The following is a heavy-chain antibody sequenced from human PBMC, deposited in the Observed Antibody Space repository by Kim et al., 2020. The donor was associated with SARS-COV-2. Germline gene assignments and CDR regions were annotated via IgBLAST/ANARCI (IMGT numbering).Heavy chain of an antibody. J-gene: IGHJ6*02. CDR2: ISGNGGST. CDR3: AKCRGAANIYQFYYGMDI. Sequence: GGSLRLSCAASGLMFSNFAVSWVRQAPGKGVEWVSVISGNGGSTYYADSVKGRFTISRDNSKNTLYLQMNSLRVEDTAVYYCAKCRGAANIYQFYYGMDIWGQGTTVTVSS. V-gene: IGHV3-23*01. CDR1: GLMFSNFA. D-gene: IGHD3-10*01.